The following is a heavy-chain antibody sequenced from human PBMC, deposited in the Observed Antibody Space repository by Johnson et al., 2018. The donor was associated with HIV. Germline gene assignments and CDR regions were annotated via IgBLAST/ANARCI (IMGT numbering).Heavy chain of an antibody. Sequence: VHLVESGGGLVKPGGSLRLSCAASGFSFSSYALTWVRQAPGKGLEWVSGISGSGVSPSYADSVKGRFTISRDNAKNSLYLQMNSLRVEDTALYYCARGGLGYQNIHDPFDIWGQGTMVTVSS. CDR2: ISGSGVSP. V-gene: IGHV3-23*04. J-gene: IGHJ3*02. CDR3: ARGGLGYQNIHDPFDI. D-gene: IGHD2-2*01. CDR1: GFSFSSYA.